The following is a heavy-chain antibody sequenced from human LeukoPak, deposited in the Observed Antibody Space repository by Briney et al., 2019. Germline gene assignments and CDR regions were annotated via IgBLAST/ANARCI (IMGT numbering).Heavy chain of an antibody. CDR1: GYTFTSYG. J-gene: IGHJ5*02. CDR3: ARDEDTAMVTPNWFDP. D-gene: IGHD5-18*01. CDR2: ISAYNGNT. V-gene: IGHV1-18*01. Sequence: ASVKVSCKASGYTFTSYGISWVRQAPGQGLEWMGWISAYNGNTNYAQKLQGRVTMTTDTSTSTAYMELRSLRSDDTAVYYCARDEDTAMVTPNWFDPWGQGTLVTVSS.